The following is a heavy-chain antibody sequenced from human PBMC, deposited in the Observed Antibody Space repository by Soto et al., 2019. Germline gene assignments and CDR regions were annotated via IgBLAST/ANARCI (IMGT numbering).Heavy chain of an antibody. CDR1: GFTFSSYG. CDR3: AKDWGFGAAF. V-gene: IGHV3-30*18. D-gene: IGHD3-10*01. CDR2: ISYDGSNK. J-gene: IGHJ4*02. Sequence: QVQLVESGGGVVQPGRSLRLSCAASGFTFSSYGMHWVRQAPGKGLEWVAVISYDGSNKYYADSVKGRFTISRDNSKNTLYLQMNSLRAEDTAVYYCAKDWGFGAAFGGQGTLATVSS.